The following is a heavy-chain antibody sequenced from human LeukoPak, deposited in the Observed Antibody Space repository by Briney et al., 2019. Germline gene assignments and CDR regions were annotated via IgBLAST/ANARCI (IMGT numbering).Heavy chain of an antibody. CDR2: IIPIFGTA. CDR3: ARGGARGSSGYSMNYFDY. Sequence: ASVKVSCKASGGTFSSYAISWVRQAPGQGLEWMGGIIPIFGTANYVQKFQGRVTITTDESTSTAYMGLSSLRSEDTAVYYCARGGARGSSGYSMNYFDYWGQGTLVTVSS. D-gene: IGHD3-22*01. J-gene: IGHJ4*02. V-gene: IGHV1-69*05. CDR1: GGTFSSYA.